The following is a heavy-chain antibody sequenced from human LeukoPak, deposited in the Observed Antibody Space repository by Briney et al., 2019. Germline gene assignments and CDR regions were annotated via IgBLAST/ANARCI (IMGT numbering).Heavy chain of an antibody. Sequence: GTSVKVSCKASGYTFSSYDINWVRQATGQGLEWMGWMNPNSGNTGYAQRFQGRVTMTRNTSINTAYMELSSLRSEDTAVYYCARGILSSGWELNWFGPWGQGTLVTVSS. CDR1: GYTFSSYD. CDR2: MNPNSGNT. CDR3: ARGILSSGWELNWFGP. D-gene: IGHD6-19*01. V-gene: IGHV1-8*01. J-gene: IGHJ5*02.